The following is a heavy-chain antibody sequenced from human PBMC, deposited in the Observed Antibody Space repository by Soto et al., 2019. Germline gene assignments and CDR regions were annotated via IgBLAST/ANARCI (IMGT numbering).Heavy chain of an antibody. V-gene: IGHV4-31*03. D-gene: IGHD4-17*01. CDR2: IYYSGST. CDR1: GGSVNNADYF. Sequence: QVRLEESGPGLVKPSETLSLICSVSGGSVNNADYFWSWIRHHPENGLEWIGYIYYSGSTRYNPSLKTRATLSIETSKNQFSLSLNSVTVADTAVYFCARDADYGGSRGGMDVWGRGTTVTVSS. J-gene: IGHJ6*02. CDR3: ARDADYGGSRGGMDV.